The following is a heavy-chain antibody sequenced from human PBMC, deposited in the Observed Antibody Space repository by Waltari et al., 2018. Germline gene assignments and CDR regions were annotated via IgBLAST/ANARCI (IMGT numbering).Heavy chain of an antibody. D-gene: IGHD5-18*01. CDR1: GFTFRSNS. CDR2: ISGMGTGT. Sequence: EVQLLESGGGLVQPGGSLRLSCAASGFTFRSNSMSWFRQAPGKGLEWVSGISGMGTGTYYADSVQGRFTISRDNSKNTLYLQMDSLRAEDTAVYYCARWDTAMVDWGQGTLVTVSS. CDR3: ARWDTAMVD. J-gene: IGHJ4*02. V-gene: IGHV3-23*01.